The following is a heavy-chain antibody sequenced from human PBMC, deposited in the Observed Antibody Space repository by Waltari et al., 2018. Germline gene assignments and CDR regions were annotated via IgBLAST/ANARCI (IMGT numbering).Heavy chain of an antibody. CDR2: ISWNSGSI. V-gene: IGHV3-9*01. J-gene: IGHJ6*02. CDR1: GFTFDDYA. Sequence: EVQLVESGGGLVQPGRSLRLSCAASGFTFDDYAMHWVRQAPGKGLEWVSGISWNSGSIGYADSVKGRFTISRDNAKNSLYLRMNSLRAEDTALYYCAKDIGGSGRGRMDVWGQGTTVTVSS. D-gene: IGHD3-10*01. CDR3: AKDIGGSGRGRMDV.